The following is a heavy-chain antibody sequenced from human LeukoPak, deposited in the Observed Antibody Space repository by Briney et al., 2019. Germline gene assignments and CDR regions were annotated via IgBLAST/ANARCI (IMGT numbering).Heavy chain of an antibody. D-gene: IGHD6-13*01. J-gene: IGHJ6*02. Sequence: GASVKVSCKASGYTFTSYGISWVRQAPGQGLEWMGWISAYNGNTNYAQKLQGRVTMTTDTSTSTAYMELRSLRSDDTAVYHCARGYSSSWYYYYYYGMDVWGQGTTVTVSS. V-gene: IGHV1-18*01. CDR2: ISAYNGNT. CDR3: ARGYSSSWYYYYYYGMDV. CDR1: GYTFTSYG.